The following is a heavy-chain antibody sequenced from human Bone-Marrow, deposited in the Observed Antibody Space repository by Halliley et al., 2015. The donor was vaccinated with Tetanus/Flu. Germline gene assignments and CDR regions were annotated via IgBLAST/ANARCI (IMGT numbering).Heavy chain of an antibody. V-gene: IGHV3-21*04. CDR2: ISDSSSYI. CDR3: ARSFDSSGYTPGY. Sequence: WVSSISDSSSYIYYADSLKGRFTISRDNAKNSLYLQMNSLRAEDTAVYYCARSFDSSGYTPGYWGQGTLVTVSS. J-gene: IGHJ4*02. D-gene: IGHD3-22*01.